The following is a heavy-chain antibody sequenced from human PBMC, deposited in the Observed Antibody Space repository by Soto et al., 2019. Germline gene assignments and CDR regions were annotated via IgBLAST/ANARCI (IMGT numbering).Heavy chain of an antibody. D-gene: IGHD1-1*01. CDR3: AKDAHWSLDF. CDR2: INENSGSL. V-gene: IGHV3-9*01. CDR1: GFTFGDYA. Sequence: EVQLVESGGNLVQPGRSLRLSCAASGFTFGDYAMHWVRQAPGKGLEWISRINENSGSLDYADSVKGRFTISSDNDKNSLYLQMNSRRIEDTALYYCAKDAHWSLDFWGQGTLVTVSS. J-gene: IGHJ4*02.